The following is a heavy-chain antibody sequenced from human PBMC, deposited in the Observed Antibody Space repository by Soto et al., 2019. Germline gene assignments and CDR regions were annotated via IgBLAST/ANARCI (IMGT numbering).Heavy chain of an antibody. J-gene: IGHJ3*02. CDR1: GSTFSSYD. CDR3: VRVRRHGAFDS. CDR2: ISPDGNNA. V-gene: IGHV3-30-3*01. Sequence: QVQLVESGGDVVQPGRSLRLSCAASGSTFSSYDIHWVRQALLQGLEWVAHISPDGNNAYYADSVKGRFTISRDNDRNTVYVEVNSLRPEDTAGYDCVRVRRHGAFDSWGQGTLVTVSS.